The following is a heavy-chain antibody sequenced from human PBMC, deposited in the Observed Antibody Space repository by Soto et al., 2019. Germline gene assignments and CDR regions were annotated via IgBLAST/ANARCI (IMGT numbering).Heavy chain of an antibody. CDR2: INPSGGST. J-gene: IGHJ4*02. V-gene: IGHV1-46*03. CDR3: ARVLLLDGISNIEYDYYFDY. CDR1: GYTFTSYY. D-gene: IGHD1-26*01. Sequence: ASVKVSCKASGYTFTSYYMHWVRQAPGQGLEWMGIINPSGGSTSYAQKFQGRVTMTRDTSTSTVYMELSSLRSEDTAVYYCARVLLLDGISNIEYDYYFDYWGQGTLVTVSS.